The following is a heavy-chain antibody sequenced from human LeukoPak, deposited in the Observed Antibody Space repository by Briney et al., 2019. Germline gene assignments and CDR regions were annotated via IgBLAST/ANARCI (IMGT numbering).Heavy chain of an antibody. V-gene: IGHV4-4*07. J-gene: IGHJ5*02. CDR1: GGSISSYY. Sequence: SETLSLTCTVSGGSISSYYWSWIRQPAGKGLEWIGRIYTSGSTNYNPFLKSRVTMSVDTSKNQFSLKLSSVTAADTAVYYCARLTTTAMVMSGWFDPWGQGTLVTVSS. D-gene: IGHD5-18*01. CDR3: ARLTTTAMVMSGWFDP. CDR2: IYTSGST.